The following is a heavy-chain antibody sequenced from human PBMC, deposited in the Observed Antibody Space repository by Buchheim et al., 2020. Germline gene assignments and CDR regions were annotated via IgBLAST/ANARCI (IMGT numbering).Heavy chain of an antibody. Sequence: QVQLQQWGAGLLKPSETLSLTCAVYGGSFSDYYWSWIRQPPGKGLEWIGEINHSGSTNYNPSLKSRVTISVDTSKNQFSLKLSSVTAADTAVYYCARDVLQFLEWLPSYWYFDLWGRGTL. V-gene: IGHV4-34*01. J-gene: IGHJ2*01. CDR3: ARDVLQFLEWLPSYWYFDL. CDR1: GGSFSDYY. D-gene: IGHD3-3*01. CDR2: INHSGST.